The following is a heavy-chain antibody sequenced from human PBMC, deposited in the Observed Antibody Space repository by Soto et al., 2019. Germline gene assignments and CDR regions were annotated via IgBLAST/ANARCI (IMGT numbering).Heavy chain of an antibody. CDR3: AKRYGSGSYRDFNSYYGMDI. J-gene: IGHJ6*02. V-gene: IGHV3-23*01. D-gene: IGHD3-10*01. Sequence: GGSLRLSCAASRFTFRNCGMSWVRQGPGKGLEWVSGISPTGEQRFYVDSVKGRFFIPRDNSQNTLSLEMGNLRADDPAVYYCAKRYGSGSYRDFNSYYGMDIWGQGTSVTVSS. CDR1: RFTFRNCG. CDR2: ISPTGEQR.